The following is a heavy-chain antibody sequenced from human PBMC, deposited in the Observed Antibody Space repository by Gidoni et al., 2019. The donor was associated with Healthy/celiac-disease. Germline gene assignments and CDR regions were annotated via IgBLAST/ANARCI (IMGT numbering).Heavy chain of an antibody. J-gene: IGHJ3*02. D-gene: IGHD2-8*02. CDR1: GGSISSGDYY. V-gene: IGHV4-30-4*01. CDR2: IYYSGST. CDR3: ARETGGIHDAFDI. Sequence: QVQLQESGPGLVKPSQTLSLTCTVAGGSISSGDYYWSWIRQPPGKGLEWIGYIYYSGSTYYNPSLKSRVTISVDTSKNQFSLKLSSVTAADTAVYYCARETGGIHDAFDIWGQGTMVTVSS.